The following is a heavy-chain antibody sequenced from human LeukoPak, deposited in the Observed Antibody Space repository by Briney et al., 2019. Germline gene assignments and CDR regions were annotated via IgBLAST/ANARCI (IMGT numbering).Heavy chain of an antibody. D-gene: IGHD6-19*01. Sequence: ASVTVSCKASGYTFTGYYMHWVRQAPGQGLEWMGWINPNSGDTNYAQKFQGRVTVTRDTSISTAYMELSRLRFDDTAVYYCARVGSSGWYVHPTLDYWGQGTLVTVSS. J-gene: IGHJ4*02. CDR3: ARVGSSGWYVHPTLDY. CDR2: INPNSGDT. CDR1: GYTFTGYY. V-gene: IGHV1-2*02.